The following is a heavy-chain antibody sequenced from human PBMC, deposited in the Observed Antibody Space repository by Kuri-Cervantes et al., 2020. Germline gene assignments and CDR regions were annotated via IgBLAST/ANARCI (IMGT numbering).Heavy chain of an antibody. CDR3: ARVGYSYATYDMDV. D-gene: IGHD5-18*01. CDR2: IYYSGST. J-gene: IGHJ6*02. CDR1: GGSIINYY. V-gene: IGHV4-59*01. Sequence: SETLSSTGTVSGGSIINYYWSWIRQPPGKGLEWIGYIYYSGSTNYNPSLKSRVTISVDTSQNHLSLKLTYVTAADTAMYCCARVGYSYATYDMDVWGQGTTVTDSS.